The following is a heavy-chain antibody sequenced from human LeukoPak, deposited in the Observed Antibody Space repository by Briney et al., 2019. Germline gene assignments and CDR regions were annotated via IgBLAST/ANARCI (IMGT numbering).Heavy chain of an antibody. CDR1: GFPFSSYA. J-gene: IGHJ4*02. D-gene: IGHD3-3*01. CDR2: ISGSGGST. V-gene: IGHV3-23*01. CDR3: AKEGVYDFWSGYYMNYFDY. Sequence: GGSLRLSCAASGFPFSSYAMSWVRQAPGKGLEWVSAISGSGGSTYYADSVKGRFTISRGNSKNTLYLQMNSLRAEATAVYYCAKEGVYDFWSGYYMNYFDYWGQGTLVTVSS.